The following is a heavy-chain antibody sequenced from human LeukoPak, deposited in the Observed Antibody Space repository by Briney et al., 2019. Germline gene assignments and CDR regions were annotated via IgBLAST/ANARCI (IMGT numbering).Heavy chain of an antibody. CDR1: GYSISSGYY. Sequence: SETLSLTCTVSGYSISSGYYWGWIRQPPGNGLEWIGSIYHSGSTYYNPSLKSRVTISVDTSKNQFSLKLSSVTAADTAVYYCAIGYSYDSLRNDYWGQGTLVTVSS. V-gene: IGHV4-38-2*02. D-gene: IGHD5-18*01. J-gene: IGHJ4*02. CDR2: IYHSGST. CDR3: AIGYSYDSLRNDY.